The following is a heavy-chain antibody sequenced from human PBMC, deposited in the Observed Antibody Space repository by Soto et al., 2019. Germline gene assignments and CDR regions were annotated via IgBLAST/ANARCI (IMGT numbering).Heavy chain of an antibody. Sequence: QVQLVQSGAEVKKPGSSVKVSCKASGGTFSRYGITWVRQAPGLGLEWIGRIIPIFGIASYAQKFQGRVTITADESTSTAYMELSSLRSDDTAVYYCAREDRDRETGLVPAAIDGMDVWGQGTTVTVSS. J-gene: IGHJ6*02. CDR1: GGTFSRYG. CDR2: IIPIFGIA. D-gene: IGHD2-2*01. V-gene: IGHV1-69*15. CDR3: AREDRDRETGLVPAAIDGMDV.